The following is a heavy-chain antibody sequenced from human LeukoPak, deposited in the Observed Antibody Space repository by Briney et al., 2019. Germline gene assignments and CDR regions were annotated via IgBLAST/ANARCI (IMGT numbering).Heavy chain of an antibody. J-gene: IGHJ4*02. Sequence: ASVKVSCKASGYPFKTYGISWVRQAPGQGLEWMGWISAYNGNTNYAQNLQGRVTMTTDTSTSTAYMELRSLRSDDTAVYYCARDEMDYYGSGSYYYDYWGQGTLVTVSS. CDR2: ISAYNGNT. V-gene: IGHV1-18*01. CDR3: ARDEMDYYGSGSYYYDY. D-gene: IGHD3-10*01. CDR1: GYPFKTYG.